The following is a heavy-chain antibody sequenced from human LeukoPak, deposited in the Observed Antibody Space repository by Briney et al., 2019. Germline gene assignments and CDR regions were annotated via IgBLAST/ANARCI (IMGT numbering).Heavy chain of an antibody. J-gene: IGHJ4*02. CDR2: IKLDGSEK. V-gene: IGHV3-7*01. CDR3: ARFSSTRYYIDY. CDR1: GFTFSSYW. D-gene: IGHD6-13*01. Sequence: GGSLRLSCAASGFTFSSYWMTWVRQAPGKGLEWVANIKLDGSEKYYVESVKGRFTISRDNAKNSLNLQTNSLRAEDTVVYYCARFSSTRYYIDYWGQGTLVTVSS.